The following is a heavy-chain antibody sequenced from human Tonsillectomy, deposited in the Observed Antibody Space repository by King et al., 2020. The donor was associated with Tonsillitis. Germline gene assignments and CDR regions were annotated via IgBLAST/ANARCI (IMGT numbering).Heavy chain of an antibody. Sequence: VQLVESGGGLVKPGGSLRLSCAASGFTFSSYSMNWVRQAPGKGLEWVSSLSSTGTCIYYADSVKGRFTISRDNAKSSLYLQMNSLRAEDTAVYYCAGEVVAASAFDIWGQGTMVTVSS. CDR2: LSSTGTCI. V-gene: IGHV3-21*01. D-gene: IGHD2-15*01. CDR1: GFTFSSYS. J-gene: IGHJ3*02. CDR3: AGEVVAASAFDI.